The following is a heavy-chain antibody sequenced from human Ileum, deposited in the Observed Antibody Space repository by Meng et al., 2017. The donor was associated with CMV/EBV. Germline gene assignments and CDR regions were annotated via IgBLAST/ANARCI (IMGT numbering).Heavy chain of an antibody. J-gene: IGHJ4*02. CDR1: GFTFDDHG. V-gene: IGHV3-20*04. CDR2: ITWSGRTT. D-gene: IGHD1/OR15-1a*01. CDR3: ARDRNSFYFDY. Sequence: GESLKISCAASGFTFDDHGMSWVRQVPGKGLEWVSDITWSGRTTGYADSVKGRFTISRDNAKNSLYLQMNSLRAEDTAVYYCARDRNSFYFDYCGQGTLVTVSS.